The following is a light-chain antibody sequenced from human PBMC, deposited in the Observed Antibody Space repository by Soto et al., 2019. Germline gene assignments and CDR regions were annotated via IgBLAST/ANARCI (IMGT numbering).Light chain of an antibody. CDR2: GAS. CDR3: QYYGSSPPIP. J-gene: IGKJ5*01. CDR1: QSVSSSY. V-gene: IGKV3-20*01. Sequence: EIVLTQSPGTLSLSPGERATLSCRASQSVSSSYLAWYQQKPGQAPRLLIYGASSRATGIPDRFSGSGSGTDFTLTIRRLEPEDFAVYYCQYYGSSPPIPFGQGTRLEIK.